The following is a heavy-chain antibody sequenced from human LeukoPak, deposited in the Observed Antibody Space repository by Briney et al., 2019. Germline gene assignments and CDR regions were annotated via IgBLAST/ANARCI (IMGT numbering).Heavy chain of an antibody. CDR3: ARARSTGYYVADY. J-gene: IGHJ4*02. CDR2: ISSAGTT. D-gene: IGHD3-9*01. Sequence: GGSLRLSCAASGFTVSSSYMSWVRQAPGKGLEWVSIISSAGTTYYADSVKGRFTISRDNAKNSLYLQMNSLRAEDTALYYCARARSTGYYVADYWGQGTLVTVSS. V-gene: IGHV3-53*01. CDR1: GFTVSSSY.